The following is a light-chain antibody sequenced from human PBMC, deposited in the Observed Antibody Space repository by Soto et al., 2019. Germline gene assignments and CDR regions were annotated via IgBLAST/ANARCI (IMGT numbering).Light chain of an antibody. Sequence: EIVLTQSPGTLSLSPGERATLSCRASQSVASNNLAWYQQKPGQSPRLLIYGASSRARGIPDRFTGSGSGTDFNLTISRLEPEDFAVYYCQQYGSSPRTFGQGTRVEIK. CDR1: QSVASNN. V-gene: IGKV3-20*01. CDR2: GAS. J-gene: IGKJ1*01. CDR3: QQYGSSPRT.